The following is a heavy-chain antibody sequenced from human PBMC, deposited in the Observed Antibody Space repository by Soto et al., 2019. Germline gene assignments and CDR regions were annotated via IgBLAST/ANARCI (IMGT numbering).Heavy chain of an antibody. J-gene: IGHJ5*02. V-gene: IGHV1-69*13. CDR3: ARAQGYCRSTSCYPDRFDP. CDR2: IIPIFGTA. Sequence: VASVKVSCTASGGTFSSYAISWVRQAPGQGLEWMGGIIPIFGTANYAQKFQGRVTITADESTSTAYMELSSLRSEDTAVYYCARAQGYCRSTSCYPDRFDPWGQRTL. D-gene: IGHD2-2*01. CDR1: GGTFSSYA.